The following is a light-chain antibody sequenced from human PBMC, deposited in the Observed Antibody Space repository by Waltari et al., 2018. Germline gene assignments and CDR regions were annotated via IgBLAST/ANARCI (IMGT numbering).Light chain of an antibody. CDR2: LDS. CDR1: NIGSRS. V-gene: IGLV3-21*02. J-gene: IGLJ3*02. Sequence: SSVLTQAPSVSVAPGQTATVTCGGDNIGSRSVHWYQQKPGRAPVLVVYLDSDRPSGSPERFSGSKSGNAATLTISRVEAGDEADYYCHVWDANTVMFSGGTKLTVL. CDR3: HVWDANTVM.